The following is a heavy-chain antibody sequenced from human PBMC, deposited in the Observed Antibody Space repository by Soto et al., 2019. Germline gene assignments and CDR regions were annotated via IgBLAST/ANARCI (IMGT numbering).Heavy chain of an antibody. CDR3: GKGNSKWGTGDAFDI. CDR2: ISGTGGST. V-gene: IGHV3-23*01. D-gene: IGHD7-27*01. CDR1: GFTFNNYA. Sequence: EVQLLESGGGVVQPGGSLRLSCEACGFTFNNYALNWFRQAPGKGLEWVSSISGTGGSTFYAGSAKGRFTISRDNSKNTLFLQMTSLRAEDTAVYYCGKGNSKWGTGDAFDIWGQGTMVTVSS. J-gene: IGHJ3*02.